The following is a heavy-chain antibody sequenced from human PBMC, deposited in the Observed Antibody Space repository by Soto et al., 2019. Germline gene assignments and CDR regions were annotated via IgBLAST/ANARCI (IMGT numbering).Heavy chain of an antibody. CDR1: GFTFSSYA. D-gene: IGHD3-3*01. V-gene: IGHV3-30-3*01. J-gene: IGHJ5*02. Sequence: GGSLRLSCAASGFTFSSYAMHWVRQAPGKGLEWVAVISYDGSNKYYADSVKGRFTISRDNSKNTLYLQMNSLRAEDTAVYYCATIRFLESLNWFDPWGQGTLVTVSS. CDR2: ISYDGSNK. CDR3: ATIRFLESLNWFDP.